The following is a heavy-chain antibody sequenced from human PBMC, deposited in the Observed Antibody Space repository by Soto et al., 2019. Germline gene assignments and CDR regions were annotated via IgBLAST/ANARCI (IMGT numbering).Heavy chain of an antibody. CDR2: ISSSSSTI. CDR1: EFAYSGYS. J-gene: IGHJ4*02. Sequence: PGGPLRHCGVASEFAYSGYSMNRVRQAPGKGLEWVSYISSSSSTIYYADSVKGRFTISRDNAKNSLYLQMNSLRAEDTAVYYCAKNPGYYYDSTGYHFDYWGQGTLVTVSS. CDR3: AKNPGYYYDSTGYHFDY. D-gene: IGHD3-22*01. V-gene: IGHV3-48*01.